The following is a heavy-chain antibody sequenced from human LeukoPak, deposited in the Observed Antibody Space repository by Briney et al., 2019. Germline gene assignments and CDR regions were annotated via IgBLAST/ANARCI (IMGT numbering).Heavy chain of an antibody. CDR2: IYYSGST. D-gene: IGHD2-21*02. CDR3: ARDCGGDCYSAFDI. CDR1: GGSISSYY. Sequence: SETLSLTCTVSGGSISSYYWSWIRQPSGKGLEWIGYIYYSGSTNYNPSLKSRVTISVDTSKHPFSLKLSSVTAADPAVYYCARDCGGDCYSAFDIWGQGTMVTVSS. J-gene: IGHJ3*02. V-gene: IGHV4-59*01.